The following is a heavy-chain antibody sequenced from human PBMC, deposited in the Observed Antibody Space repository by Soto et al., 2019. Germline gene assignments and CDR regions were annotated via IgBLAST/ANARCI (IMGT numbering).Heavy chain of an antibody. CDR3: SKGSAASGWLTHDY. V-gene: IGHV3-23*01. D-gene: IGHD3-10*01. CDR1: GLPFTSYS. Sequence: EVQFLESGGGLVQPGGSLRLSCSVSGLPFTSYSMSWVRQPPGKGLEWVADISNIGVTTKYADSVKGRFTVSRDNSKNTVYLQMNSLRAEDTAVYYCSKGSAASGWLTHDYWGQGTLVTVSS. J-gene: IGHJ4*02. CDR2: ISNIGVTT.